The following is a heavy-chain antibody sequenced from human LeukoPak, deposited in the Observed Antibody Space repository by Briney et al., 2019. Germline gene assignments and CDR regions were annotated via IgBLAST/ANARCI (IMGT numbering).Heavy chain of an antibody. D-gene: IGHD6-19*01. J-gene: IGHJ4*02. CDR3: ARYRIAVADYYFDY. Sequence: GGSLRLSCAASGFTFSSYSMNWVRQAPGKGLEWVSYISSSSSTIYYADSVKGQFTISRDNSKNTLYLQMNSLRAEDTAVYYCARYRIAVADYYFDYWGQGTLVTVSS. CDR1: GFTFSSYS. CDR2: ISSSSSTI. V-gene: IGHV3-48*01.